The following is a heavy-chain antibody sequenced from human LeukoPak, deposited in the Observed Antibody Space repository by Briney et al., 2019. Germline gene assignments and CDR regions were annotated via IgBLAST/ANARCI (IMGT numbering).Heavy chain of an antibody. CDR1: GFTFSDHY. CDR3: AREEERGSFDY. V-gene: IGHV3-53*01. J-gene: IGHJ4*02. D-gene: IGHD3-10*01. CDR2: IYSGGST. Sequence: GGSLRLSCAASGFTFSDHYMDWVRQAPGKGLEWVSVIYSGGSTYYADSVKGRFTISRDNSKNTLYLQMNSLRAEDTAVYYCAREEERGSFDYWGQGTLVTVSS.